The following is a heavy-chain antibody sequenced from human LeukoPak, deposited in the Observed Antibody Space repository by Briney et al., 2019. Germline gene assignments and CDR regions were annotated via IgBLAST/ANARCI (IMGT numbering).Heavy chain of an antibody. CDR3: ARAQYSGYDLLDY. V-gene: IGHV3-21*01. D-gene: IGHD5-12*01. J-gene: IGHJ4*02. CDR2: ISSSSSYI. Sequence: GGSLRLSCAASGFTFSSYSMNWVRQAPGKGLEWVSSISSSSSYIYYADSVNGRFTISRDNAKNSLYLQMNSLRAEDTAVYYCARAQYSGYDLLDYWGQGTLVTVSS. CDR1: GFTFSSYS.